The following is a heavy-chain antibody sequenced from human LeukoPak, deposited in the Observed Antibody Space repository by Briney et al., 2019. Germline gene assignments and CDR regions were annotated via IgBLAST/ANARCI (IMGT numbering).Heavy chain of an antibody. D-gene: IGHD3-10*01. CDR3: AKERYMVRGVITD. CDR2: ISGSGGNT. J-gene: IGHJ4*02. CDR1: GFTFSSYA. V-gene: IGHV3-23*01. Sequence: PGGSLRLSCAASGFTFSSYAMNWVRQAPGKGLEWVSAISGSGGNTYYADSVKGRFTISRDNSKNTLYLQMNSLRAEDTAVYYCAKERYMVRGVITDWGQGTLVTVSS.